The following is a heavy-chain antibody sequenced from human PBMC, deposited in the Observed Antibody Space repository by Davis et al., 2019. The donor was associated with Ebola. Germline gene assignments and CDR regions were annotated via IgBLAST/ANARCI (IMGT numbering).Heavy chain of an antibody. J-gene: IGHJ4*02. CDR3: AREGGDIYSGYV. D-gene: IGHD5-12*01. Sequence: MPSETLSLTCTVSGGSISTSNKYWGWIRQPPGKGREWVGSVYYSGTTYYNPSLKSRVTISLDTSKNQFSLRLTSVSTADTAVYYCAREGGDIYSGYVWGQGILVTVSS. CDR1: GGSISTSNKY. CDR2: VYYSGTT. V-gene: IGHV4-39*02.